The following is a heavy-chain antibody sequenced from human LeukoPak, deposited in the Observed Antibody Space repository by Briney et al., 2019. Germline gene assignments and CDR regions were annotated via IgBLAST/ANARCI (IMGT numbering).Heavy chain of an antibody. J-gene: IGHJ6*03. D-gene: IGHD3-10*01. Sequence: GGSLRLSCAASGFTFSSYAMSWVRQAPGKGLEWVSAISGSGGSTYYADSVKGRFTISRDNSKNTLYLQMNSLRTEDTAVYYCARTIAKVRGVITVYYYYMDVWGKGTTVTVSS. CDR3: ARTIAKVRGVITVYYYYMDV. CDR2: ISGSGGST. V-gene: IGHV3-23*01. CDR1: GFTFSSYA.